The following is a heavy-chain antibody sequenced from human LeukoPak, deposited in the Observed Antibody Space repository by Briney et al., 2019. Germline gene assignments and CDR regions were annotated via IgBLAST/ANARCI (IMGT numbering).Heavy chain of an antibody. D-gene: IGHD6-13*01. CDR1: GFTFSNYW. CDR3: ASGRKLGY. CDR2: IKEDGSEK. J-gene: IGHJ4*02. V-gene: IGHV3-7*01. Sequence: QSGGSLSLSCAASGFTFSNYWMSWVRQAPGKGLEWVANIKEDGSEKYYVDSVKGRFTISRDNARNSLYLQMNSLRAEDTAVYYCASGRKLGYRGQGTLVTVSS.